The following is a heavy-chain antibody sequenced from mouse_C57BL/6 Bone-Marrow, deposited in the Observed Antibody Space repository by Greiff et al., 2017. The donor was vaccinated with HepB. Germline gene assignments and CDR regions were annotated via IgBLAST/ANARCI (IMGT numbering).Heavy chain of an antibody. J-gene: IGHJ3*01. CDR1: GFTFSSYA. CDR3: ARGYYYGIAY. V-gene: IGHV5-4*03. CDR2: ISDGGSYT. Sequence: EVKLMESGGGLVKPGGSLKLSCAASGFTFSSYAMSWVRQTPEKRLEWVATISDGGSYTYYPDNVKGRFTISRDNAKNNLYLQMSHLKSEDTAMYYCARGYYYGIAYWGQGTLVTVSA. D-gene: IGHD1-1*01.